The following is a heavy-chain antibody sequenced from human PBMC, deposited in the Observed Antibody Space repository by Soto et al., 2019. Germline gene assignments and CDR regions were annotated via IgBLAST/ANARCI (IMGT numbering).Heavy chain of an antibody. V-gene: IGHV1-46*01. D-gene: IGHD3-22*01. CDR1: GYTFTSYY. CDR2: INPSGGST. J-gene: IGHJ4*02. Sequence: EASVKVSCKSSGYTFTSYYMHCVRQAPGQGLEWMGIINPSGGSTSYAQKFQGRVTMTRDTSTSTVYMELSSLRSEDTAVYYCARDYYRSGRAPDSSGYYSAYWGQGTLVTVSS. CDR3: ARDYYRSGRAPDSSGYYSAY.